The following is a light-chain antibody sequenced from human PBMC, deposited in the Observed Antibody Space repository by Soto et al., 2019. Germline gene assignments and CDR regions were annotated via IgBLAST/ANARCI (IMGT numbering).Light chain of an antibody. CDR2: DAS. J-gene: IGKJ1*01. CDR1: QSISRW. CDR3: QQYSSYST. Sequence: IQITQSPCSPCASRVYRFVVACRASQSISRWLAWYQQKPGKAPKLLIYDASSLESGVPSRFSGSGSGTDFTLTISSLAPDDFAVYYCQQYSSYSTFGHGTKVDI. V-gene: IGKV1-5*01.